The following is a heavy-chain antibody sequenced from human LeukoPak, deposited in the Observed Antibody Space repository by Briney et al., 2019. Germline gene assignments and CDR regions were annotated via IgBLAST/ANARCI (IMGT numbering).Heavy chain of an antibody. CDR1: DGSITNYD. Sequence: SETLSLTCTVSDGSITNYDWSWVRQPPGKGLEFIGHVHYSGTTNYNSSLRSRVTISIDTSKQHFFLKLKSVTAADTAVYYCARDRGLLRDYWGQGTLVTVSS. J-gene: IGHJ4*02. CDR2: VHYSGTT. V-gene: IGHV4-59*01. D-gene: IGHD2-15*01. CDR3: ARDRGLLRDY.